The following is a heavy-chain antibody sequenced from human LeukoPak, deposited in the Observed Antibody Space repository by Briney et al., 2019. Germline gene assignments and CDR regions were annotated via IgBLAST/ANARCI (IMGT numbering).Heavy chain of an antibody. CDR2: IIPIFGTA. Sequence: SVKVSCKASGGTFSSYAISWGRKPPGQGLEWMGGIIPIFGTANYAQKFQGRVTITTDESTSTAYMELSSLRSEDTAVYYCARVDWNYPGDDYWGQGTLVTVSS. CDR1: GGTFSSYA. J-gene: IGHJ4*02. V-gene: IGHV1-69*05. CDR3: ARVDWNYPGDDY. D-gene: IGHD1-7*01.